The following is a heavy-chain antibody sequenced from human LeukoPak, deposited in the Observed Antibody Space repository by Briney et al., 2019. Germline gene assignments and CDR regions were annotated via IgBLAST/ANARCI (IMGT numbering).Heavy chain of an antibody. Sequence: TLSLTCTVSGGSISSYYWSWIRQPPGRALEWLARIDWDGETFYRASLKTRLSISKDTYKNQVVLTLTNLDPLDTARYYCARRRDGYHFDHWGQGTPVTVSS. D-gene: IGHD5-24*01. J-gene: IGHJ4*02. CDR3: ARRRDGYHFDH. V-gene: IGHV2-70*16. CDR1: GGSISSYYW. CDR2: IDWDGET.